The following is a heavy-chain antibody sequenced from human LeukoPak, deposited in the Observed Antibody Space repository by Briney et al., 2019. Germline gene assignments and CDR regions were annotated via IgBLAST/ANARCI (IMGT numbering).Heavy chain of an antibody. J-gene: IGHJ4*02. CDR2: IDHRGNT. CDR1: GGSFIGYQ. Sequence: SETLSLTCAAYGGSFIGYQWSWIRQPPGKGLEWIGEIDHRGNTNYNPSPKSRVTISVDTSKTQFSLNLTSVTAADTAVYYCAGFRLGSGYYRWNAFDYWGQGTLVIVSS. V-gene: IGHV4-34*01. D-gene: IGHD3-22*01. CDR3: AGFRLGSGYYRWNAFDY.